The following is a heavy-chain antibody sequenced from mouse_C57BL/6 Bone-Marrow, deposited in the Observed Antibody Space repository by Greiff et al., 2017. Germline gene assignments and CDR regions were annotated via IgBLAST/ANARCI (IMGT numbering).Heavy chain of an antibody. CDR3: ARQDYSNYSWYFDV. J-gene: IGHJ1*03. V-gene: IGHV5-15*01. Sequence: EVKLQESGGGLVQPGGSLKLSCAASGFTFSDYGMAWVRQAPRKGPEWVAFISNLAYSIYYADTVTGRFTISRENAKNTLYLEMSSLRSEDTAMYYCARQDYSNYSWYFDVWGTGTTVTVSS. CDR1: GFTFSDYG. CDR2: ISNLAYSI. D-gene: IGHD2-5*01.